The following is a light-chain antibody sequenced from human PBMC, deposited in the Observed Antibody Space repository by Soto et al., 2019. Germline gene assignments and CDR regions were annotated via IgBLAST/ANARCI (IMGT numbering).Light chain of an antibody. J-gene: IGKJ1*01. CDR3: QQYNNWPRT. Sequence: EIAITQSPPTLSVPQGEKPPLPARASQSVSSNLAWYQQKPGQPPRLLIYGASTRATGIPARFSGSGSGTEFTLTISSLQSEDFAVYYCQQYNNWPRTFGQGTKVDIK. CDR1: QSVSSN. CDR2: GAS. V-gene: IGKV3-15*01.